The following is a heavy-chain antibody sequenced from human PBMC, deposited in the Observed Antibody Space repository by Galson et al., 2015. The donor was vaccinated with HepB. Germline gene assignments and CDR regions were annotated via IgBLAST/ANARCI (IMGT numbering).Heavy chain of an antibody. CDR3: ASSRGYLNWFDP. Sequence: SLRLSCAVSGFTFGDYTMNWVRQAPGKGLEWVGFIRSKGYGGTTAYAASVKGRLTISRDDSKSIAYLQMNSLKTEDTAVYYCASSRGYLNWFDPWGQGTLVTVSS. J-gene: IGHJ5*02. V-gene: IGHV3-49*04. CDR2: IRSKGYGGTT. CDR1: GFTFGDYT. D-gene: IGHD3-22*01.